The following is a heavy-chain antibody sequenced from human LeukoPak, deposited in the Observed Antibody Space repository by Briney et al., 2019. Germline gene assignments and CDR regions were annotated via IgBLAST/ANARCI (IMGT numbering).Heavy chain of an antibody. CDR2: IKSKTDGGTT. CDR3: TTLSLAYCGGDCPYYFDY. D-gene: IGHD2-21*01. J-gene: IGHJ4*02. Sequence: GGSLRLSCADSGFTFSNYWMTWVRQAPGKGLEWVGRIKSKTDGGTTDYAAPVKGRFTISRDDSKNTLYLQMNSLKTEDTAVYYCTTLSLAYCGGDCPYYFDYWGQGTLVTVSS. CDR1: GFTFSNYW. V-gene: IGHV3-15*01.